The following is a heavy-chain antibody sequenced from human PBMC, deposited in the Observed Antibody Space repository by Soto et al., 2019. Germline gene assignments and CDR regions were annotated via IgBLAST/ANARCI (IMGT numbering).Heavy chain of an antibody. J-gene: IGHJ6*02. V-gene: IGHV1-18*01. CDR1: GYTFNTYG. Sequence: QVQLVQSGAEVKKPGASVKVSCKASGYTFNTYGLSWVRQAPGQGLEWMGWISVYNGNTKYAQNFQGRVTMTTDTSTSKAYMKVRSLKSDNTAAYYCARESGVSARPPDGMDVSGQGTTVTLSS. CDR3: ARESGVSARPPDGMDV. CDR2: ISVYNGNT. D-gene: IGHD6-6*01.